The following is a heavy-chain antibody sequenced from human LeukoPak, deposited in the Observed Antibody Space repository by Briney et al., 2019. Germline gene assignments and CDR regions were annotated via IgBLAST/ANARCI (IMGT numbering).Heavy chain of an antibody. D-gene: IGHD5-18*01. J-gene: IGHJ4*02. CDR3: ARDRGYSYGYGFDY. Sequence: GGSLRLSCAASGFTFDDYGMSWVRHAPGKGLEWVSGLNWNGGSTGYADSVKGRFTISRDNAKNSLYLQMNSLRAEDRALYYCARDRGYSYGYGFDYWGQGTLVTVSS. V-gene: IGHV3-20*04. CDR2: LNWNGGST. CDR1: GFTFDDYG.